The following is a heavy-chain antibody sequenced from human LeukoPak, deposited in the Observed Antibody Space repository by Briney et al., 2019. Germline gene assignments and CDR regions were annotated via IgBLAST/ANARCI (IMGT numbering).Heavy chain of an antibody. Sequence: GGSLRLSCAASGFPFNSYVMTWVRQAPGKGLEWVSVISGSGGLTYHADSVKGRFTVSRDNSKNTLYLQMNSLRAEDTAVYACAKGYYDYIWGSYRSDAFDIWGQGTMVTVSS. V-gene: IGHV3-23*01. D-gene: IGHD3-16*02. J-gene: IGHJ3*02. CDR3: AKGYYDYIWGSYRSDAFDI. CDR1: GFPFNSYV. CDR2: ISGSGGLT.